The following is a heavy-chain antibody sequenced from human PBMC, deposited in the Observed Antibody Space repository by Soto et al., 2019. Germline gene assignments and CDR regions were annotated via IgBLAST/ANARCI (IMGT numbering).Heavy chain of an antibody. CDR3: ARGEQWLVRWVY. CDR2: IKYDGSEK. D-gene: IGHD6-19*01. V-gene: IGHV3-7*04. Sequence: EVHLVESGGGLVQPGGSLRLSCAASGFTFSSYWMSWVRQAPGKGLEWVANIKYDGSEKYYVDSVKGRFTISRDNAKNSVYLEMNSRRDEDTAVYYCARGEQWLVRWVYWGQGTLVTVSS. J-gene: IGHJ4*02. CDR1: GFTFSSYW.